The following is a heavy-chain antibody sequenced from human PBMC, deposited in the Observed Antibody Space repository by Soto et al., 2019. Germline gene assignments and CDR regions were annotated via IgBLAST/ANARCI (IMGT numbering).Heavy chain of an antibody. Sequence: GGSLRLSCAASGFTFSGSAMHWVRQASGKGLEWVGRIRSKANSYATAYAASVKGRFTISRDDSKNTAYLQMNSLKTEDTAVYYCTRHPDDDFWSGYYTKVDGDYYGMDVWGQGTTVTVSS. D-gene: IGHD3-3*01. CDR1: GFTFSGSA. CDR2: IRSKANSYAT. CDR3: TRHPDDDFWSGYYTKVDGDYYGMDV. V-gene: IGHV3-73*01. J-gene: IGHJ6*02.